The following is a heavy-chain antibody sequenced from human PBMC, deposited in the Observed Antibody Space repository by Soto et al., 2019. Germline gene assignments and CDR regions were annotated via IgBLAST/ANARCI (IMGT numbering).Heavy chain of an antibody. V-gene: IGHV3-30*18. J-gene: IGHJ6*02. D-gene: IGHD1-7*01. CDR2: ISYDGSNK. CDR3: AKDSGSGTTSDYYYYAMDV. Sequence: QVQLVESGGGVVPPGRSLRLSCAASGFTFSTYGMHWVRQAPGKGLEWVAVISYDGSNKYYADSVKGRFTISRDNSKNPLYLQMNSRRAEDTAVYYCAKDSGSGTTSDYYYYAMDVWGQGTTVTVSS. CDR1: GFTFSTYG.